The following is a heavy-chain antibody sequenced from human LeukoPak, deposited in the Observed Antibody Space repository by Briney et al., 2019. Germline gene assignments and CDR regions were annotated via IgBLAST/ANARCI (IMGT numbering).Heavy chain of an antibody. Sequence: GGSLRLSCAASGFTFSSYSMNWVRQAPGKGLEWVSSISSSGSYIYYADSVKGRFTISRDNAKNSLYLQMNSLRAEDTAVYYCAREGAAAGTDAFDIWGQGTMVTVSS. CDR3: AREGAAAGTDAFDI. CDR2: ISSSGSYI. D-gene: IGHD6-13*01. V-gene: IGHV3-21*01. J-gene: IGHJ3*02. CDR1: GFTFSSYS.